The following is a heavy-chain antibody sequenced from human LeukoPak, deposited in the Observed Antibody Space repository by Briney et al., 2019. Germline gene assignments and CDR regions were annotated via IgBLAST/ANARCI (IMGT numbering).Heavy chain of an antibody. V-gene: IGHV1-18*01. CDR2: ISAYNGNT. D-gene: IGHD6-13*01. Sequence: GASVKVSCKASGYTFNTYGITWVRQAPGQGLEWMGWISAYNGNTNYAQKLQGRVTMTTDTSTSTAYMELRSLRSDGTAVYYCARGGSIAAAGLRYYYYYYMDVWGKGTTVTVSS. J-gene: IGHJ6*03. CDR1: GYTFNTYG. CDR3: ARGGSIAAAGLRYYYYYYMDV.